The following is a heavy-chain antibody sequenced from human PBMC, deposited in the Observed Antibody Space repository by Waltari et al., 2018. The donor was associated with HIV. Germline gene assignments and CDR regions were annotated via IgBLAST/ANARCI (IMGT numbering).Heavy chain of an antibody. V-gene: IGHV3-48*01. CDR2: ISSGERTI. CDR1: GFHFGSYS. CDR3: ARGDIPYYYGMDV. Sequence: EAQLVGSGGGLVHPGGSLSLSCVASGFHFGSYSMNWVRQAPGKGLEWISYISSGERTIHYADSVRGRFTLSRDSARNSLYLQMNSLRPEDTAVYYCARGDIPYYYGMDVWGQGTTVTVS. J-gene: IGHJ6*02. D-gene: IGHD2-21*01.